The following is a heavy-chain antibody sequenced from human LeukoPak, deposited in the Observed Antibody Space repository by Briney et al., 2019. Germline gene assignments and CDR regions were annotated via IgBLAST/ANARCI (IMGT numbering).Heavy chain of an antibody. J-gene: IGHJ4*02. V-gene: IGHV3-9*01. CDR1: GNYW. Sequence: PGGSLRLSCAASGNYWMHWVRQAPGKGLEWVSGISWNSGSIGYADSVKGRFTISRDNAKNSLYLQMNSLRAEDTAVYYCARGGSLAVAPHQYYFDYWGQGTLVTVSS. D-gene: IGHD6-19*01. CDR2: ISWNSGSI. CDR3: ARGGSLAVAPHQYYFDY.